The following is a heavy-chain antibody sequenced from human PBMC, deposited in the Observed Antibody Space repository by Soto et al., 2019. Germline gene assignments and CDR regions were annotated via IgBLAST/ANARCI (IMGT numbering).Heavy chain of an antibody. D-gene: IGHD2-15*01. V-gene: IGHV3-73*02. CDR3: TRGCCSGGSCYYHDY. CDR2: IRSKANSYAT. J-gene: IGHJ4*02. CDR1: GFTFSGSA. Sequence: EVQLVESGGGLVQPGGSLKLSCAASGFTFSGSAMHWVRQASGKGLEWVGRIRSKANSYATAYAASVKGRFTISRDDSKNTAYLQMNSLKTEDTAVYYCTRGCCSGGSCYYHDYWGQGTLVTVSS.